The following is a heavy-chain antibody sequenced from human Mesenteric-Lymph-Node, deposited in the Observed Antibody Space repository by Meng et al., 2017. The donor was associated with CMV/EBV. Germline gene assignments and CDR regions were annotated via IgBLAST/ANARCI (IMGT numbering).Heavy chain of an antibody. J-gene: IGHJ5*02. CDR1: GFTVSSNY. D-gene: IGHD4/OR15-4a*01. V-gene: IGHV3-64*02. CDR2: ISSTGDNT. Sequence: GGSLRLSCAASGFTVSSNYMSWVRQAPGKGLEYVSAISSTGDNTYYADSVRGRFTISRDNSKNTLYLQMGSLRVDDMAVYYCARLDGAIYNPWGQGTLVTVSS. CDR3: ARLDGAIYNP.